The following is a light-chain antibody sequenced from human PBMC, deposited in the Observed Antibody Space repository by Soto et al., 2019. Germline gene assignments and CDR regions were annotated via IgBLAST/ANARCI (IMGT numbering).Light chain of an antibody. CDR2: AAS. CDR1: QSVTSYS. Sequence: DIVLTQSPGTLSLSPGERATLSCRASQSVTSYSLAWYQQKPGQAPRLLIYAASSRATGIPDRFSGSGSGTDFTLTISRLEPEDFAVYYCHQYGSPPQTFGQGTRVEVK. V-gene: IGKV3-20*01. CDR3: HQYGSPPQT. J-gene: IGKJ1*01.